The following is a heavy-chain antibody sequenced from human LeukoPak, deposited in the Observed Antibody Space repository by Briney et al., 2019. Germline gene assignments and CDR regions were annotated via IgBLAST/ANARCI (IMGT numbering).Heavy chain of an antibody. J-gene: IGHJ3*02. CDR2: IYNSGST. CDR3: ARVMTTITMDEAFDI. D-gene: IGHD4-11*01. Sequence: SETLSLICTVSGGSISDYYWTWVRQPPGKGLEWIGYIYNSGSTNYNPSLESRVTISVDTSKNQFSLNLSSVTAADTAVYYCARVMTTITMDEAFDIWGQGTMVTVSS. V-gene: IGHV4-59*01. CDR1: GGSISDYY.